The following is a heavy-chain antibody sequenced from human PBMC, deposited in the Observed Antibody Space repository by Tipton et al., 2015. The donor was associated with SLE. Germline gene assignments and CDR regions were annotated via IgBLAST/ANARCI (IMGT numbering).Heavy chain of an antibody. Sequence: LRLSCTVSGGSISSSSYYWGWIRQPPGKGLEWIGEINHSGSTNYNPSLKSRVTISVDTSKNQFSLKLSSVTAADTAVYYCARGKFGFDYWGQGTLVTVSS. J-gene: IGHJ4*02. CDR2: INHSGST. V-gene: IGHV4-39*07. CDR3: ARGKFGFDY. D-gene: IGHD3-10*01. CDR1: GGSISSSSYY.